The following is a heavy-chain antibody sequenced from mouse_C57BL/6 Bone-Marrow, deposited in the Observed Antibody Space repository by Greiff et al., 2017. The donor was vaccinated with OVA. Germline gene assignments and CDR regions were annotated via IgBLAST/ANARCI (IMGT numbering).Heavy chain of an antibody. CDR1: GYTFTDYE. V-gene: IGHV1-15*01. Sequence: VQLQQSGAELVRPGASVTLSCKASGYTFTDYEMHWVKQTPVHGLEWIGAIDPETGGTAYNQKFKGKAILTADKSSSTAYMELRSLTSEDSAVYYCTRSYRVGKYFDVWGTGTTVTVSS. CDR3: TRSYRVGKYFDV. CDR2: IDPETGGT. D-gene: IGHD2-10*01. J-gene: IGHJ1*03.